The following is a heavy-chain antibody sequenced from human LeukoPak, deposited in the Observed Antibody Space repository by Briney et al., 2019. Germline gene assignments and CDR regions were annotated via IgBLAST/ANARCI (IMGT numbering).Heavy chain of an antibody. D-gene: IGHD3-10*01. CDR2: IYYSGST. CDR1: GGSISSYY. V-gene: IGHV4-59*12. Sequence: SETLSLTCTVSGGSISSYYWSWIRQPPGKGLEWIGYIYYSGSTNYNPSLESRVTMSVDMSKNHFSLKLRSVSAADTAVYFCARVGRVGPSDYGMDVWGQGTTVTVSS. J-gene: IGHJ6*02. CDR3: ARVGRVGPSDYGMDV.